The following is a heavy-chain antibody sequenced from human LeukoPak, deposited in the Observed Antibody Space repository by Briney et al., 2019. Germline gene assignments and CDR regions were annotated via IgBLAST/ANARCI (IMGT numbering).Heavy chain of an antibody. CDR2: IIPILGIA. D-gene: IGHD2-2*01. Sequence: SVKVSCKASGGTFSSYTISWVRQAPGQGLEWMGRIIPILGIANYAQKFQGRVTITADKPTSTAYMELSSLRSEDTAVYYCASYCSSTSCSDYYYYYMDVWGKGTTVTVSS. CDR1: GGTFSSYT. J-gene: IGHJ6*03. V-gene: IGHV1-69*02. CDR3: ASYCSSTSCSDYYYYYMDV.